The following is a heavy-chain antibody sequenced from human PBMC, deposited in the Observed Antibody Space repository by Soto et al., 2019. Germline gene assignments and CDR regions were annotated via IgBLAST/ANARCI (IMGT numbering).Heavy chain of an antibody. Sequence: QVQLVESGGGVVQPGRSLRLSCAVSGFTVSTYGMHWVRQAPGKGLEWVAVISRDGGTKYYADSVKGRFTISRDKSRNTLFLEMNSLRGDDMAVYYCTGEVASGYWGQGTLVTASS. CDR3: TGEVASGY. V-gene: IGHV3-30*03. J-gene: IGHJ4*02. CDR2: ISRDGGTK. D-gene: IGHD2-8*02. CDR1: GFTVSTYG.